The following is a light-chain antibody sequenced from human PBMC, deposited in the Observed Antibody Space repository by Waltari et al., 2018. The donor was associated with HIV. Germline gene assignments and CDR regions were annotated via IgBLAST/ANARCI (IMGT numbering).Light chain of an antibody. J-gene: IGLJ1*01. V-gene: IGLV2-14*03. CDR2: DVN. CDR1: SSDVGGYNY. Sequence: QSALTQPASVSGPPGQSITISCSGTSSDVGGYNYVSWYQQHPGKAPKLIIYDVNFRPSGVSTRFSGSRSGTTASLTISGLQAEDEADYYCTSYRSGGALDVFGPGTGVTVL. CDR3: TSYRSGGALDV.